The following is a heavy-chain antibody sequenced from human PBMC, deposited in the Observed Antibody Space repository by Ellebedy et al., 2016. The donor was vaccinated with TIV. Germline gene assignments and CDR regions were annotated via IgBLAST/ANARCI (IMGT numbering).Heavy chain of an antibody. V-gene: IGHV3-53*01. D-gene: IGHD2-15*01. CDR3: AGTSSYYYFDY. Sequence: GESLKISCAASGFSLNVNYMSWVRQAPGKGLEWVSVIYSGGSTYYADSVKGRFTISRDNSKNTLYLQMNSLRAEDTAVYYCAGTSSYYYFDYWGQGTLVTVSS. CDR2: IYSGGST. CDR1: GFSLNVNY. J-gene: IGHJ4*02.